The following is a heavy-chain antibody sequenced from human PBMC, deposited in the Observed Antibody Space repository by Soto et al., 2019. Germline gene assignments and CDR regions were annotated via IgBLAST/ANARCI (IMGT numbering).Heavy chain of an antibody. CDR3: AREPRCSSTSCYRGMDV. CDR1: GFTFSIYD. D-gene: IGHD2-2*01. CDR2: IGTAGDP. Sequence: PWGSLRVSCASSGFTFSIYDMHWVRQATGKGLEWVSAIGTAGDPYYPGSVKGRFTISRENAKNSLYLQMNSLRAGDTAVYYCAREPRCSSTSCYRGMDVWGQGTTVTVSS. J-gene: IGHJ6*01. V-gene: IGHV3-13*05.